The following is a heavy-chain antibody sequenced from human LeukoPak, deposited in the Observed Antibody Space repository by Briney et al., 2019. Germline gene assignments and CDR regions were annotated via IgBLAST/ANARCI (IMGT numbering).Heavy chain of an antibody. V-gene: IGHV3-43*02. J-gene: IGHJ6*02. Sequence: GGSLRLSCAASGFTFDDYAMHWVRQAPGKGLEWVSLISGDGGSTYYADSVKGRFTISRDNSKNSLYLQMNSLRTEDTALYYCAKDRSSWYSYYYGMDVWGQGTTVTVPS. CDR1: GFTFDDYA. CDR3: AKDRSSWYSYYYGMDV. D-gene: IGHD6-13*01. CDR2: ISGDGGST.